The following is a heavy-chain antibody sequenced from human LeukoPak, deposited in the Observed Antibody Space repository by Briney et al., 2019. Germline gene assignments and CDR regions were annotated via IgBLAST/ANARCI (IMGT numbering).Heavy chain of an antibody. J-gene: IGHJ2*01. Sequence: SETLSLTCAVSGGSISSGSYYWGCIRQPPGKGREGIVSIYYTGSTYYHPSLKSRVTISVDTSKNQFSLNLSSVTAADTAVYYCARLDWSNWCFDLWGRGTLVIVSS. CDR3: ARLDWSNWCFDL. CDR2: IYYTGST. V-gene: IGHV4-39*01. CDR1: GGSISSGSYY. D-gene: IGHD3/OR15-3a*01.